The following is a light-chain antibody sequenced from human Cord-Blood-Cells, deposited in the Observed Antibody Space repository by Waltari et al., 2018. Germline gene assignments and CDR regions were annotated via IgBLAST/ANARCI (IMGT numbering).Light chain of an antibody. CDR2: RNN. J-gene: IGLJ3*02. CDR3: AAWDDSLSGV. Sequence: QSVLTQPPSASGTPGQRVTISCSGSSSNIGSHYVYWYQQLPGTAPKLHIYRNNQRPSGVPDRFSGSKSGTSASLAISGLRSEDEADYYCAAWDDSLSGVFGGGTKLTVL. V-gene: IGLV1-47*01. CDR1: SSNIGSHY.